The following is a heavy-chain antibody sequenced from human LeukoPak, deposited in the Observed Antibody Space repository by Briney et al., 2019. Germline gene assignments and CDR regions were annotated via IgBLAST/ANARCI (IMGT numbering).Heavy chain of an antibody. Sequence: GGSLRLSCAASGFTFSSYAMHWVRQAPGKGLEWVAVISYEGSNKYYADSVKGRFTISRDNSKNTLYLQMISLRAEDTAVYYCERRPSSSKISIAAHYFDYWGQGTLVTVSS. CDR3: ERRPSSSKISIAAHYFDY. V-gene: IGHV3-30*01. D-gene: IGHD6-6*01. CDR1: GFTFSSYA. J-gene: IGHJ4*02. CDR2: ISYEGSNK.